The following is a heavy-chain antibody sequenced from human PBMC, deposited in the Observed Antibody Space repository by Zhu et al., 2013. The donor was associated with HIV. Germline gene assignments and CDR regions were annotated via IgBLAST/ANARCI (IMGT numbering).Heavy chain of an antibody. J-gene: IGHJ2*01. CDR2: IYSGGST. CDR3: ARAKKLYCSGGSCYCFDL. Sequence: EVQLVETGGGLIQPGGSLRLSCAASGFTVSSNYMSWVRQAPGKGLEWVSVIYSGGSTYYADSVKGRFTISRDNSKNTLYLQMNSLRAEDTAVYYCARAKKLYCSGGSCYCFDLWGLAPWSLSPQ. D-gene: IGHD2-15*01. V-gene: IGHV3-53*02. CDR1: GFTVSSNY.